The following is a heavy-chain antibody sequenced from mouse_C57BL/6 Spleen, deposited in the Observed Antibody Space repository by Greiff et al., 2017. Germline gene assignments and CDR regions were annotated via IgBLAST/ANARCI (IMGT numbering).Heavy chain of an antibody. CDR1: GYTFTSYW. V-gene: IGHV1-69*01. Sequence: QLQQPGAELVMPGASVKLSCKASGYTFTSYWMHWVKQRPGQGLEWIGEIDPSDSYTNYNQKFKGKSTLTVDKSSSTAYMQLSSLTSEDSAVYYCARNYGSSLYYAMDYWGQGTSVTVSS. CDR3: ARNYGSSLYYAMDY. D-gene: IGHD1-1*01. J-gene: IGHJ4*01. CDR2: IDPSDSYT.